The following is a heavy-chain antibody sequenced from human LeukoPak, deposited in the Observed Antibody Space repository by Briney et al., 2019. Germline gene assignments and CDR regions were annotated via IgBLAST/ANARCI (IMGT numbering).Heavy chain of an antibody. Sequence: GEPLKISCKGSRYSFATYFIGWVRQVPGKGLEWMGMIYPGDADTRYSPSFQGQVTISADKSISTAYLQWSSLKASDTAIYFCARLGLMRYCSGGNCHPDYWGQGTLVTVSS. V-gene: IGHV5-51*01. CDR1: RYSFATYF. CDR2: IYPGDADT. CDR3: ARLGLMRYCSGGNCHPDY. J-gene: IGHJ4*02. D-gene: IGHD2-15*01.